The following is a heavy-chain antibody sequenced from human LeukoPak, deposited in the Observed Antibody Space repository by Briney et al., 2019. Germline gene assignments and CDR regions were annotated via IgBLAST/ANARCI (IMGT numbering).Heavy chain of an antibody. V-gene: IGHV3-30*04. CDR3: ARAKGLAGSYLDNWFDP. CDR2: TSYDGTSE. D-gene: IGHD1-26*01. J-gene: IGHJ5*02. CDR1: GFSFRRYD. Sequence: PGTSLRLSCAASGFSFRRYDMHWVRQAPGKGLEWVAATSYDGTSELYADFVKGRFSISRDNSSNTLSLQMDTLRPEDTAIYYCARAKGLAGSYLDNWFDPWGQGTRVIVSS.